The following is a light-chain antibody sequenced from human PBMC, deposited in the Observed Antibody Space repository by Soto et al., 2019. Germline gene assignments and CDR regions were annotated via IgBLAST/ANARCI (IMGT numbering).Light chain of an antibody. CDR3: CSYAGSRHYV. Sequence: QSALTQPASVSGSPGQSITISCTGTSSDVGSYNLVSWNQQHPGKAPKFMIYEGTKRPSGVSNRFSGSKSGNTASLTISGLQAEDEADYYCCSYAGSRHYVFGTGTKLTVL. CDR2: EGT. V-gene: IGLV2-23*01. CDR1: SSDVGSYNL. J-gene: IGLJ1*01.